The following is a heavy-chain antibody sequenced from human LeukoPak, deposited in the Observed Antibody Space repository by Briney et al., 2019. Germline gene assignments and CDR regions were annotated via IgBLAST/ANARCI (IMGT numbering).Heavy chain of an antibody. Sequence: GGSLRLSCAASGFTVSSNYMSWVRQAPGKGLEWVSVIYSGGSTYYADSVKGRFTISTDNSRNTLYLQMNSLRAEDTAVYYCARDGYSSGYFDFWGQGTLVTVSS. J-gene: IGHJ4*02. CDR3: ARDGYSSGYFDF. CDR2: IYSGGST. V-gene: IGHV3-53*01. D-gene: IGHD3-22*01. CDR1: GFTVSSNY.